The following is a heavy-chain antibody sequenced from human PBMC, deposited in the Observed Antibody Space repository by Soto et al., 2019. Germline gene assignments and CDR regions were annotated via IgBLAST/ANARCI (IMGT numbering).Heavy chain of an antibody. CDR1: VYSVTSYW. CDR2: IYPGDSDT. CDR3: SRGKDGDYYYYTGMAF. V-gene: IGHV5-51*01. D-gene: IGHD3-16*01. Sequence: SLKISGKGPVYSVTSYWSCSVRQMPGKGLEWMGIIYPGDSDTRYSPSFQGQVTISADKSISTAYLQWSSLKASDTAMYYCSRGKDGDYYYYTGMAFLRNGTTVPVTS. J-gene: IGHJ6*04.